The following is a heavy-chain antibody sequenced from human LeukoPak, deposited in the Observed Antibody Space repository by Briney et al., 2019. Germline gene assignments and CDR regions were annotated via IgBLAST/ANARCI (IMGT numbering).Heavy chain of an antibody. CDR2: IIHSGST. J-gene: IGHJ6*03. D-gene: IGHD5-12*01. Sequence: SETLSLTCAVYGGSFSGYYWSWVPQPPGKGLEWSGEIIHSGSTNYNPSLESRVIISVDTTKQQSSLKLSSVTAADTAVYYCARVSKIVATITYLDYYYMDVWGKGTTVTVSS. CDR1: GGSFSGYY. CDR3: ARVSKIVATITYLDYYYMDV. V-gene: IGHV4-34*12.